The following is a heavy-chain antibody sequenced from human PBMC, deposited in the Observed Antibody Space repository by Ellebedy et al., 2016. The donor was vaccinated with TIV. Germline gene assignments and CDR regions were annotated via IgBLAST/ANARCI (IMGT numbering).Heavy chain of an antibody. CDR3: AREGTMIALEVFYFDY. D-gene: IGHD3-22*01. Sequence: PGGSLRLSCAASGFSFSYYGMHWVRQAPGKGLEWVAVISYDGSNKNYADSVKGRFTISRDNAKNSLYLQMNSLRAEDTAVYYCAREGTMIALEVFYFDYWGQGTLVTVSS. V-gene: IGHV3-30*03. CDR1: GFSFSYYG. CDR2: ISYDGSNK. J-gene: IGHJ4*02.